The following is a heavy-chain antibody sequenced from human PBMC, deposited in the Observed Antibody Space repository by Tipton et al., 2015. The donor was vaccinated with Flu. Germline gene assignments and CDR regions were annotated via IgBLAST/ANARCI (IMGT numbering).Heavy chain of an antibody. D-gene: IGHD2-15*01. CDR2: INFSGDTT. V-gene: IGHV3-48*03. CDR3: ARVGFYYNMDV. J-gene: IGHJ6*02. Sequence: AASGFTFSSYEMNWVRQAPGKGPEWVSYINFSGDTTHYADSVKGRFTMSIDNAKNSLYLQMNSLRGEDTAVYYCARVGFYYNMDVWGQGTTVTVSS. CDR1: GFTFSSYE.